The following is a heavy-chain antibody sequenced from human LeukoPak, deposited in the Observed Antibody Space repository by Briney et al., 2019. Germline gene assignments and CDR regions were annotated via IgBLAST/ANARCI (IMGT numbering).Heavy chain of an antibody. Sequence: PGGSLRLSCAASGFTFSSYAMSWVRLAPGKGLEWVSAISGSGGGTYYADSVKGRFTLSRDNSKNTLYLQMNSLRAEDTAVYYCAKGRGITMIVVVTKYYFDYWGQGTLVTVSS. CDR2: ISGSGGGT. CDR3: AKGRGITMIVVVTKYYFDY. CDR1: GFTFSSYA. D-gene: IGHD3-22*01. V-gene: IGHV3-23*01. J-gene: IGHJ4*02.